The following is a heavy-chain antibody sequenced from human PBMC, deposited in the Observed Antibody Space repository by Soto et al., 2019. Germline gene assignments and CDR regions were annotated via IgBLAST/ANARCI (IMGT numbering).Heavy chain of an antibody. V-gene: IGHV3-9*01. CDR3: XKAFPSRYSAYESAFNY. CDR2: ISWNSGSI. CDR1: GFTFDDYA. D-gene: IGHD5-12*01. J-gene: IGHJ4*02. Sequence: EVQLVESGGGLVQPGRSLRLSCAASGFTFDDYAMHWVRQAPGKGLEWVSVISWNSGSIGYADSVKGRFTISRDNGKNSLYLEMTSLRAEDTXLYYCXKAFPSRYSAYESAFNYWGQGTLVTVSS.